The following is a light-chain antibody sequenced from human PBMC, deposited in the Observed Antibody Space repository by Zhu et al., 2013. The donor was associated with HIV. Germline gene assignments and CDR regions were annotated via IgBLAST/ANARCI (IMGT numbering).Light chain of an antibody. CDR2: DVS. CDR1: QGVRGF. J-gene: IGKJ4*01. Sequence: EIVLTQFPATLSLSPGDRATLSCRASQGVRGFLAWYQQKPGQAPRLPMYDVSNRATGIPVRFSGSGSGTDFTLTISSLESVDFAVYYCQQRSHWPPTFGGGTKVEIK. V-gene: IGKV3-11*01. CDR3: QQRSHWPPT.